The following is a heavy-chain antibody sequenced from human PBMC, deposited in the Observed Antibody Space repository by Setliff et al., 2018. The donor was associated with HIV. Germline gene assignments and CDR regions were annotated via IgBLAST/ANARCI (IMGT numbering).Heavy chain of an antibody. CDR1: GGSISSSSYY. CDR2: IFYTGST. Sequence: SETLSLTCTVSGGSISSSSYYWDWIRQPPGKSLEWVGSIFYTGSTNYRPSIESRVIVSLDTSTNQFSLKLSSVTAADTAVYYCTRRDVTTGMDSWGPGILVTVSS. V-gene: IGHV4-39*01. D-gene: IGHD4-17*01. J-gene: IGHJ4*02. CDR3: TRRDVTTGMDS.